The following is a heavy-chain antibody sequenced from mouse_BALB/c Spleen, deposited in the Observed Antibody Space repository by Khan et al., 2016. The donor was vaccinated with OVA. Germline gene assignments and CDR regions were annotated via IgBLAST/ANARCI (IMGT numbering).Heavy chain of an antibody. CDR2: INPRSDYT. D-gene: IGHD2-14*01. Sequence: QVQLKESGAELARPGASVKMSCKASGYTFTSHTMHWVKQRPGQGLEWIGYINPRSDYTQYNQKFNDKAPLTADISSSTAYMQLSSLTSEDSAVYYCARRTTEYALDYWGQGTSVTVSS. CDR1: GYTFTSHT. J-gene: IGHJ4*01. V-gene: IGHV1-4*01. CDR3: ARRTTEYALDY.